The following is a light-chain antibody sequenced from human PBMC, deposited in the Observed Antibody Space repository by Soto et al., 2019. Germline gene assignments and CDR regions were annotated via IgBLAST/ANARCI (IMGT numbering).Light chain of an antibody. CDR1: ESVSDY. CDR2: GAT. Sequence: EIVLTQSPGALSLSPGERATLSCWASESVSDYLAWYQQKPGLAPRLLIHGATKRTSGTPDRFSGSGSGTDFTLTISSLEPEDFAVYYCQQRSNWPITFGQGTRLEI. V-gene: IGKV3-11*01. J-gene: IGKJ5*01. CDR3: QQRSNWPIT.